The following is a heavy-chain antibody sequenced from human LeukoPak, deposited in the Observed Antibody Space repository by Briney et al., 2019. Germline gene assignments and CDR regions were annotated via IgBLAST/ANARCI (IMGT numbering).Heavy chain of an antibody. J-gene: IGHJ6*02. CDR3: ARGTGYYYYGMDV. D-gene: IGHD1-14*01. CDR2: IYHSGSA. CDR1: GYSISNGYQ. Sequence: SETLSLTCAVSGYSISNGYQWAWIRQPPGKTLEWIGSIYHSGSAHYNPSLKSRVTISVDTSNNHFSLRLSSVTAADTAVYYCARGTGYYYYGMDVWGQGTTVTVSS. V-gene: IGHV4-38-2*01.